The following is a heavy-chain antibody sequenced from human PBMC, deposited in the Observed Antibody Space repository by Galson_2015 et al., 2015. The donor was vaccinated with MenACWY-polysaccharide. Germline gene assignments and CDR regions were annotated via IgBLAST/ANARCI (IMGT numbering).Heavy chain of an antibody. V-gene: IGHV3-9*01. CDR2: ISWNSGSI. J-gene: IGHJ3*02. CDR3: AILGKCYSSSWYSTRAFDI. CDR1: GFTFDDYA. D-gene: IGHD6-13*01. Sequence: SLRLSCAASGFTFDDYAMHWVRQAPGKGLEWVSGISWNSGSIGYADSVKGRFTISRDNAKNSLYLQMNSLRAEDTALYYCAILGKCYSSSWYSTRAFDIWGQGTMVTVAS.